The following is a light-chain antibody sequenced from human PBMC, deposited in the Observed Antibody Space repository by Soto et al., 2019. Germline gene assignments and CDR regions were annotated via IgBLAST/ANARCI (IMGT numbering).Light chain of an antibody. Sequence: EIVLTQSPGTLSLSPGERATLSCRASQSVSSSYLACYQQKPGQAPRLLIYGASSRATGIPDRFSGSGSGTDFSLTISRLEPEDFAVYYCHQYGSSLTWTVGQGTKVEIK. CDR3: HQYGSSLTWT. V-gene: IGKV3-20*01. CDR2: GAS. J-gene: IGKJ1*01. CDR1: QSVSSSY.